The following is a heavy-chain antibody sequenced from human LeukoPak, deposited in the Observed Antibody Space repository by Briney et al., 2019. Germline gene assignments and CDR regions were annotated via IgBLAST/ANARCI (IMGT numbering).Heavy chain of an antibody. CDR3: ARPEQFPPNAYYFDY. J-gene: IGHJ4*02. CDR1: GYTFTSYA. CDR2: INAGNGNT. V-gene: IGHV1-3*01. D-gene: IGHD6-19*01. Sequence: GASVKVSCKASGYTFTSYAMHWVRQAPGQRLEWMGWINAGNGNTKYSQKFQGRVTITRDTSASTAYMELSSLRSEDTAVYYCARPEQFPPNAYYFDYWGQGTLVTVSS.